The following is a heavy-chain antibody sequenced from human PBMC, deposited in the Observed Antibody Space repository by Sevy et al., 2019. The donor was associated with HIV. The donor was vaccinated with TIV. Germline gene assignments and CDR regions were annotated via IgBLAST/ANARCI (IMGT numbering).Heavy chain of an antibody. D-gene: IGHD3-22*01. CDR1: GFTFSSYA. J-gene: IGHJ4*02. CDR2: ISGRGGST. Sequence: GGSLRLSCAASGFTFSSYAMSWVRQAPGKGLEWVSAISGRGGSTYYADSVKGRFTISRDNSKNTLYLQMNRLRAEDRAVYYCAKRADATYYYDSSGYFGYWGQGTLVTVSS. CDR3: AKRADATYYYDSSGYFGY. V-gene: IGHV3-23*01.